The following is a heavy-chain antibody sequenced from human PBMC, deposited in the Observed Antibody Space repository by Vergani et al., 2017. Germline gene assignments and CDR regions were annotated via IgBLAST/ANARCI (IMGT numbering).Heavy chain of an antibody. CDR2: ISYDGSNK. CDR3: ARDSYCSSTSCYTGYYYYYGMDV. J-gene: IGHJ6*02. Sequence: QVQLVESGGGVVQPGRSLRLSCAASGFTFSSYGMHWVRQAPGKGLEWVAVISYDGSNKYYADSVKGRFTISRDNSKNKLYLQMNSLRAEDTAVYYCARDSYCSSTSCYTGYYYYYGMDVWGQGTTVTVSS. V-gene: IGHV3-30*03. CDR1: GFTFSSYG. D-gene: IGHD2-2*02.